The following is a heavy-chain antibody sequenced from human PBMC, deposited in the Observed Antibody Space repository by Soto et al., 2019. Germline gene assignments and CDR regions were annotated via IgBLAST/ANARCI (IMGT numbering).Heavy chain of an antibody. CDR1: GFNFSDCG. D-gene: IGHD3-22*01. CDR2: ISYDGSNK. V-gene: IGHV3-30*18. Sequence: GGSLRLSCAASGFNFSDCGMHWVRQAPGKGLEWVAVISYDGSNKYYADSVKGRFTISRDNSKNTLYLQMNTMRAEDTALSYSAKDNAENYESGPPTPGYYYGMDVCGQGTKVTVSS. J-gene: IGHJ6*02. CDR3: AKDNAENYESGPPTPGYYYGMDV.